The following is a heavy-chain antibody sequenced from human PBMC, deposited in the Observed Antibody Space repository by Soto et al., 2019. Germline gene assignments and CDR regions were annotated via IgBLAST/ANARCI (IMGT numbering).Heavy chain of an antibody. CDR1: GGSISSYY. J-gene: IGHJ6*02. D-gene: IGHD2-2*01. CDR3: ARGEYQLPPGSFYYYGMDV. CDR2: IYTSGST. Sequence: SETLSLTCTVSGGSISSYYWSWIRQPAGKGLEWIGRIYTSGSTNYNPSLKSRVTMSVDTSKNQFSLKLSSVTAADTAVYYCARGEYQLPPGSFYYYGMDVWGQGTTVTVSS. V-gene: IGHV4-4*07.